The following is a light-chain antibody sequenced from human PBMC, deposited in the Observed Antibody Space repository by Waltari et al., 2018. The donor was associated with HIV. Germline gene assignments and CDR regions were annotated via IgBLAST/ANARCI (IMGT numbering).Light chain of an antibody. J-gene: IGLJ2*01. CDR2: DVT. V-gene: IGLV2-11*01. CDR1: SSDVGASDF. CDR3: CSYAGTSTLK. Sequence: QSALTQPRSVSASPGQSVTLSCTGTSSDVGASDFVSWYQLLPGEAPTLMIYDVTKRPSGVPDRFSGSKSANTASLTISGLQAEDEAEYYCCSYAGTSTLKFGGGTKLTV.